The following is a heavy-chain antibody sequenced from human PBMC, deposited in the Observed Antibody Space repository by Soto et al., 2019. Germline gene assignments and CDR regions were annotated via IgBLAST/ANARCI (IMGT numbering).Heavy chain of an antibody. CDR1: GFTFSSYG. V-gene: IGHV3-30*03. CDR3: ATYDFWSGYHFDY. CDR2: ISYDGSNK. J-gene: IGHJ4*02. Sequence: PGGSLRLSCAATGFTFSSYGMHWVREAPGKGLEWVAVISYDGSNKYYADSVKGRFTISRDNSKNTLYLQMNSLTAEDTAVYYCATYDFWSGYHFDYWGQGTLVTVSS. D-gene: IGHD3-3*01.